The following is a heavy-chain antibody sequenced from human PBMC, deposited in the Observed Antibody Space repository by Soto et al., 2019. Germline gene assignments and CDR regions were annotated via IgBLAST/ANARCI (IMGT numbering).Heavy chain of an antibody. CDR2: IYSIGST. V-gene: IGHV4-59*01. Sequence: SETLSLTCTVSGGSISGYYWSWLRQPPGKGLEWIGYIYSIGSTNYNPSLRSRVTMSIDTSQEQFSLKLSSVTAADTAVYYCARDLWGYCGTDCYPLDVWGQGTTVTVS. CDR3: ARDLWGYCGTDCYPLDV. CDR1: GGSISGYY. D-gene: IGHD2-21*02. J-gene: IGHJ6*02.